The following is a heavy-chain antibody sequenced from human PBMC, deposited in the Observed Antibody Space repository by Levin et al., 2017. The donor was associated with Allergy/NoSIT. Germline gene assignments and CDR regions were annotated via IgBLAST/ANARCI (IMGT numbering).Heavy chain of an antibody. CDR3: ATGSKKYSSSWYVKF. CDR2: IYYTGST. D-gene: IGHD6-13*01. J-gene: IGHJ4*02. V-gene: IGHV4-30-4*01. CDR1: GGSLSSDEYY. Sequence: SETLSLTCTVSGGSLSSDEYYWTWIRQPPGKGLEWIGYIYYTGSTYYNPSLKSRVTISVDTSKKQFSLRLSSVTAADTAVYYCATGSKKYSSSWYVKFWGQGSLVTVSS.